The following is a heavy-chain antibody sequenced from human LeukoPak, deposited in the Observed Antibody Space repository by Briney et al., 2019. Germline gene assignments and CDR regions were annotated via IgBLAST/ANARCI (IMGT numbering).Heavy chain of an antibody. V-gene: IGHV4-34*01. Sequence: SETLSLTCAVYGGSFSGYYWSWIRQPPGKGLEWIGEINHSGSTNYNPSIKSRVTISVDTSKNQFSLNLSSVTAADTAVYYCARAPHFFDTSGSRYYFDYWGQGALVTVSS. D-gene: IGHD3-22*01. J-gene: IGHJ4*02. CDR3: ARAPHFFDTSGSRYYFDY. CDR2: INHSGST. CDR1: GGSFSGYY.